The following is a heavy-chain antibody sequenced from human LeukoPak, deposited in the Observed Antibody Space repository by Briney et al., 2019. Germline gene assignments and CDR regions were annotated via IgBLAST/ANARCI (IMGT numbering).Heavy chain of an antibody. J-gene: IGHJ4*02. D-gene: IGHD5-18*01. CDR1: GFTFSSYW. V-gene: IGHV3-21*01. Sequence: GGSLRLSCAASGFTFSSYWMSWVRQAPGKGLEWVSSISSSSSYIYYADSVKGRFTISRDNAKNSLYLQMNSLRAEDTALYYCARQADTAMLIWSFTDYWGQGTLVTVSS. CDR3: ARQADTAMLIWSFTDY. CDR2: ISSSSSYI.